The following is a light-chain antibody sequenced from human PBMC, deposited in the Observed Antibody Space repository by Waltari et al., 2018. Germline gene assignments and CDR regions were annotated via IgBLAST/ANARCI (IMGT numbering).Light chain of an antibody. Sequence: AIRMTQSPSSLSASTGDRVTIPCRASQGISSYFAWYQQKPGKAPKLLIYAASTLQSGVPSRFSGSGSGTDFTLTISCLQSEDFATYYCQQYYSYRWTFGQGTKVEIK. V-gene: IGKV1-8*01. CDR1: QGISSY. J-gene: IGKJ1*01. CDR3: QQYYSYRWT. CDR2: AAS.